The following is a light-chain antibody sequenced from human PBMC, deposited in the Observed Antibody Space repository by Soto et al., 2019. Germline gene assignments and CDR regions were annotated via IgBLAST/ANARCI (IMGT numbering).Light chain of an antibody. Sequence: AIQMTQSPSSLSASVGDRVTISCRASQGIRADLGWYQHKPGKAPRLLIYAASSLQGGVPSRFSGTGSGTDFTLTINNLQPVDSATYYCLQDYNYPRTFGQGTKLEI. CDR1: QGIRAD. J-gene: IGKJ2*02. CDR2: AAS. V-gene: IGKV1-6*01. CDR3: LQDYNYPRT.